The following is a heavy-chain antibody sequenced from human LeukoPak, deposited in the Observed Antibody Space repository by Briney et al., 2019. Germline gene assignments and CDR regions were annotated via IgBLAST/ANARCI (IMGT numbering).Heavy chain of an antibody. CDR3: ARDRSTVTNYYYYGMDV. D-gene: IGHD4-11*01. CDR2: ISAYNGNT. J-gene: IGHJ6*02. Sequence: GASVKVSCKASGYTFTGYGISWVRQAPGQGLEWMGWISAYNGNTNYAQKLQGRVTMTTDTSTSTAYMELRSLRSDDTAVYYCARDRSTVTNYYYYGMDVWGQGTTVTVSS. V-gene: IGHV1-18*01. CDR1: GYTFTGYG.